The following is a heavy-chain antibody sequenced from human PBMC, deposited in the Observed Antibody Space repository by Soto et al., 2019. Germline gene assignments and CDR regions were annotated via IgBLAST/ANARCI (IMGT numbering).Heavy chain of an antibody. CDR3: ASIDILTGGYFDY. Sequence: QLQLQESGPGLVKPSETLSLTCTVSGGSISSSSYYWGWIRQPPGKGLEGIGSIYYSGSTYYNPSLESRVTISVDTSTNQFSRNLSSVTAADTALYYCASIDILTGGYFDYWGQGTLVTVSS. CDR1: GGSISSSSYY. V-gene: IGHV4-39*01. D-gene: IGHD3-9*01. J-gene: IGHJ4*02. CDR2: IYYSGST.